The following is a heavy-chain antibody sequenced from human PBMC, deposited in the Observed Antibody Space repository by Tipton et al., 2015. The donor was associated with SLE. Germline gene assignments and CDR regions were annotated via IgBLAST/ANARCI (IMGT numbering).Heavy chain of an antibody. CDR3: ARGYCTGGGCQLMYFDL. Sequence: GLVKPSGTLSLTCTVSGDSITSITRTNWWSWVRQPPGKGLEWIGEIFHSGSTNYSPSLKSRVTMSVGMSKNQFSLRLSSVTAADTAVYYCARGYCTGGGCQLMYFDLWGRGTLVTVSS. CDR2: IFHSGST. V-gene: IGHV4-4*02. CDR1: GDSITSITRTNW. J-gene: IGHJ2*01. D-gene: IGHD2-8*02.